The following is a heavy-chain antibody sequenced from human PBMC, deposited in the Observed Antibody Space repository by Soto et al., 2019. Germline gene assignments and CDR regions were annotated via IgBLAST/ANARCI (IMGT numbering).Heavy chain of an antibody. D-gene: IGHD2-15*01. J-gene: IGHJ4*02. CDR2: INPSGGST. CDR1: GYTFTSYY. Sequence: QVQLVQSGAEVKKPGASVKVSCKASGYTFTSYYMHWVRQAPGQGLEWMGIINPSGGSTSYAQKFQGGVTMTRDTSTSTVYMELSSLRSEDTAVYYCARGYCSGGSCFDYYFDYWGQGTLVTVSS. CDR3: ARGYCSGGSCFDYYFDY. V-gene: IGHV1-46*03.